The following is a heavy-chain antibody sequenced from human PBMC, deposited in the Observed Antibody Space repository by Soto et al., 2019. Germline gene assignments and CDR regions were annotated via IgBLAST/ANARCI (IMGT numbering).Heavy chain of an antibody. Sequence: PSQTLSLTCAISGDSVSRNSAAWNWIRQSPSRGLEWLGRRYYRSKWYNDYAVSVKTRITINPDTSKDQFSLQLNSVTPEDTAVYYCARDSQRANPYYFDYWGQGTLVTVSS. V-gene: IGHV6-1*01. J-gene: IGHJ4*02. CDR2: RYYRSKWYN. D-gene: IGHD1-26*01. CDR3: ARDSQRANPYYFDY. CDR1: GDSVSRNSAA.